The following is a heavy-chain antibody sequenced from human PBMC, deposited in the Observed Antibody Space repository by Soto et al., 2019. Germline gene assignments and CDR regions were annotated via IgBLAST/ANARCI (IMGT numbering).Heavy chain of an antibody. CDR1: GGTFSSYA. D-gene: IGHD1-1*01. CDR2: IVPLFRTT. Sequence: QVQLVQSGAEAKKPGSSVKVSCKTSGGTFSSYAISWVRQAPGQGLEWMGGIVPLFRTTNYAQKFQGRVTITADTSTYTVYMELSGLRSGDTAVYYCAKWNGYGDFWGQGTLVTVSS. J-gene: IGHJ4*02. CDR3: AKWNGYGDF. V-gene: IGHV1-69*06.